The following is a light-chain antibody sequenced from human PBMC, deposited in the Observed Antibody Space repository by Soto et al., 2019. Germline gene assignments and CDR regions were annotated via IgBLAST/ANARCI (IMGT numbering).Light chain of an antibody. CDR1: QDINSY. Sequence: DIQLTQSPSFLSASVGDRVTITCRASQDINSYLAWYQQKSGKAPNLLINAASTLQSAVPRRFSGGGSGTEFTLTISCLQPEDSATYYCQQLAMYPRTFGQGTKVE. J-gene: IGKJ1*01. V-gene: IGKV1-9*01. CDR3: QQLAMYPRT. CDR2: AAS.